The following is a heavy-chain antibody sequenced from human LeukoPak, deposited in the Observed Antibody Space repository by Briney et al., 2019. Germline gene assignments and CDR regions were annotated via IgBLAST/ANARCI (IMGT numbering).Heavy chain of an antibody. CDR1: GYTFPNYH. Sequence: ASMKVSCKASGYTFPNYHIHWVRQAPGQGLEWLGIINPNGGSASYAQRVQGRVTMTRDTSTTTVYMELTSLRSEDTAVYYCARDYYYDSSGYYTYYFDYWGQGTQVTVSS. CDR2: INPNGGSA. CDR3: ARDYYYDSSGYYTYYFDY. V-gene: IGHV1-46*01. D-gene: IGHD3-22*01. J-gene: IGHJ4*02.